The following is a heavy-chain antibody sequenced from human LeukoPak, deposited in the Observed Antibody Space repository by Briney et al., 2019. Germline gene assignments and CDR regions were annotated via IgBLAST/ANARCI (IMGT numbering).Heavy chain of an antibody. CDR3: ARGTRALWNGDVFDI. J-gene: IGHJ3*02. CDR1: GDSVPSNSAA. D-gene: IGHD1-1*01. V-gene: IGHV6-1*01. Sequence: SQTLSLTCGISGDSVPSNSAAWNWIRQSPSRGLEWLGRTYYRSKWNTQYAVSVKSRISINPDTSKNQFSLQLNSVTPEDTAVYYCARGTRALWNGDVFDIWGQGTMVTVSS. CDR2: TYYRSKWNT.